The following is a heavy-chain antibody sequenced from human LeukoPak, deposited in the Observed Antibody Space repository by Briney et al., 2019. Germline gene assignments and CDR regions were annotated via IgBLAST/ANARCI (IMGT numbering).Heavy chain of an antibody. V-gene: IGHV1-18*01. J-gene: IGHJ5*02. CDR1: AYTFPSYG. CDR2: ISAYNGNT. D-gene: IGHD1-14*01. Sequence: ASVNVSCKAYAYTFPSYGISWVRQAPGQGLEWMGWISAYNGNTNYAQKLQGRVTMTTDTSTSTAYMELRSLRSDDTAVYYCARSPPTTSKNWFDPWGQGTLVTVSS. CDR3: ARSPPTTSKNWFDP.